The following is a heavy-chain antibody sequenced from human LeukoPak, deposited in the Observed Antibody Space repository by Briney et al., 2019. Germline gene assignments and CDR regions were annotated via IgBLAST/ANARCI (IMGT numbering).Heavy chain of an antibody. D-gene: IGHD3-22*01. CDR2: ISSSSSYI. J-gene: IGHJ4*02. CDR3: ARDLYYYDSSGYPFDY. V-gene: IGHV3-21*01. Sequence: GGSLRLSCAASGFTFSSYSMNWVRQAPGKGLEWVSSISSSSSYIYYADSAKGRFTISRDNAKNSLYLQMNSLRAEDTAVYYCARDLYYYDSSGYPFDYWGQGTLVTVSS. CDR1: GFTFSSYS.